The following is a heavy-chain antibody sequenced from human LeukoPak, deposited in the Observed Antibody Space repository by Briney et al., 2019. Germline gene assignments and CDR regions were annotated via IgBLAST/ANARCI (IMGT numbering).Heavy chain of an antibody. J-gene: IGHJ4*02. CDR1: GGSISSYY. CDR2: IYYSGSP. CDR3: ATVDTAMVRGFDY. D-gene: IGHD5-18*01. V-gene: IGHV4-59*01. Sequence: SETLSLTCTVSGGSISSYYWSWIRQPPGKGLEWIGYIYYSGSPNYNPSLKSRVTISVDTSKNQFSLKLSPVTAADTAVYYCATVDTAMVRGFDYWGQGTLVTVSS.